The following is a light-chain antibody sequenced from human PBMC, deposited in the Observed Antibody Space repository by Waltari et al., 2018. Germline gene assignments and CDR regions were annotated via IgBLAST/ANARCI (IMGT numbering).Light chain of an antibody. Sequence: VVMTQSPLSLPVTPGQPASISCKSSQTLVHSDGNSYLQWFQQRPGQSPRRLIYKVSSGDSGVPDRFSGSGSGPDFTLKISRVDAEDVGVYYCMQGTHWPYTFGQGTKLDIK. CDR1: QTLVHSDGNSY. J-gene: IGKJ2*01. V-gene: IGKV2-30*02. CDR3: MQGTHWPYT. CDR2: KVS.